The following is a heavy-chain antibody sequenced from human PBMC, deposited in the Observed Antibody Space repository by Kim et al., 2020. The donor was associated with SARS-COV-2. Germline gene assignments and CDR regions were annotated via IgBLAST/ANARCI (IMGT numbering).Heavy chain of an antibody. Sequence: GGSLRLSCAASGFTFSSYAMSWVRQAPGKGLEWVSAISGSGGSTYYADSVKGRFTISRDNSKNTLYLQMNSLRAEDTAVYYCAKGGVAYCGGDCYSDYYYGMDVWGQGTTVTVSS. CDR1: GFTFSSYA. CDR2: ISGSGGST. D-gene: IGHD2-21*02. J-gene: IGHJ6*02. V-gene: IGHV3-23*01. CDR3: AKGGVAYCGGDCYSDYYYGMDV.